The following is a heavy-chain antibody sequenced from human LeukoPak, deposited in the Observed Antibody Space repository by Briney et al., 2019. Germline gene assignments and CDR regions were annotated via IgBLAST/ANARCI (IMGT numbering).Heavy chain of an antibody. CDR3: ARSVSSRFTSPRRPYYFDS. Sequence: GGSLRLSCAASGFILSTYVMSWVRQAPGKGLEWVSTISSSGGYTYFADSVKGRFTISRDNPKNTLYLQMNSLRAEDTAVYYCARSVSSRFTSPRRPYYFDSWGQGTLVTVSS. J-gene: IGHJ4*02. D-gene: IGHD2-2*01. CDR1: GFILSTYV. CDR2: ISSSGGYT. V-gene: IGHV3-23*01.